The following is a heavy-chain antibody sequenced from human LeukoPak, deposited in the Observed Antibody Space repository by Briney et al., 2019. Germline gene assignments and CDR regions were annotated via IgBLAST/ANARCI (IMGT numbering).Heavy chain of an antibody. CDR1: GFTLTNAW. V-gene: IGHV3-23*01. Sequence: QTGGSLRLSCAASGFTLTNAWMTWVRQAPGKGLEWVSGSSGSGGGTYYADSVKGRFTVSRDNSKNTLFLQMNSLRAEDTAVYYCAKNRDYDFVIGYYNDRWSFGGLDCWGQGALVTVSS. CDR2: SSGSGGGT. D-gene: IGHD3-9*01. CDR3: AKNRDYDFVIGYYNDRWSFGGLDC. J-gene: IGHJ4*02.